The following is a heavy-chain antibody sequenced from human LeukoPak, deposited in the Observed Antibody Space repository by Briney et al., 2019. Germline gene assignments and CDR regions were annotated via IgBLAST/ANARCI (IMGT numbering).Heavy chain of an antibody. CDR1: GFTFDDYA. J-gene: IGHJ2*01. D-gene: IGHD6-19*01. CDR2: ISWNSGSI. CDR3: AKDIAVAGMTFWYFDL. V-gene: IGHV3-9*01. Sequence: GGSLRLSCAASGFTFDDYAMHWVRQAPGKGLEWVSGISWNSGSIGYADSVKGRFTISRDNAKNSPYLQMNSLRAEDTALYYCAKDIAVAGMTFWYFDLWGRGTLVTVSS.